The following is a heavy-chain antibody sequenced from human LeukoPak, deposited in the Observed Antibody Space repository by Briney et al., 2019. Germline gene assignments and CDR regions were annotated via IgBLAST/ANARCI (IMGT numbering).Heavy chain of an antibody. V-gene: IGHV3-30*04. J-gene: IGHJ3*02. Sequence: PGRSLRLSCAASGFTFSSYAMHWVRQAPGKGLEWVAVISYDGSNKYYADSVKGRFTISRDNSKNTLYPQMNSLRAEDTAVYYCARDPYYYDSSGYDDAFDIWGQGTMVTVSS. CDR1: GFTFSSYA. D-gene: IGHD3-22*01. CDR2: ISYDGSNK. CDR3: ARDPYYYDSSGYDDAFDI.